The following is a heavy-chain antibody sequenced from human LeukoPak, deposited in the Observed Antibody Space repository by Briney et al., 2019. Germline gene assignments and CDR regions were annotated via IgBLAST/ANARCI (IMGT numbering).Heavy chain of an antibody. CDR3: AQTRWLQLGSYFDY. J-gene: IGHJ4*02. CDR2: IIPIFGTA. V-gene: IGHV1-69*13. Sequence: ASVKVSCKASGGTFSSYAISWVRQAPGQGLEWLGGIIPIFGTANYAQKFQGRVTITADESTSTAYMELSSLRSEDTAVYYCAQTRWLQLGSYFDYWGQGTLVTVSS. CDR1: GGTFSSYA. D-gene: IGHD5-24*01.